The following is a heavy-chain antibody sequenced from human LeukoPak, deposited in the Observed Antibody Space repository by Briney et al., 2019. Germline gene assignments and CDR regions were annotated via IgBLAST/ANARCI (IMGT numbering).Heavy chain of an antibody. Sequence: GGSLRLSCAASGFTFSSYAMHWVRQAPGKGLEWVAVISYDGSNKYYADSVKGRFTISRDNSKNTLYLQMNSLRAEDTAVYYCARDRGYYYDSSGLPDDYWGQGTLVTVSS. CDR2: ISYDGSNK. V-gene: IGHV3-30-3*01. CDR1: GFTFSSYA. D-gene: IGHD3-22*01. J-gene: IGHJ4*02. CDR3: ARDRGYYYDSSGLPDDY.